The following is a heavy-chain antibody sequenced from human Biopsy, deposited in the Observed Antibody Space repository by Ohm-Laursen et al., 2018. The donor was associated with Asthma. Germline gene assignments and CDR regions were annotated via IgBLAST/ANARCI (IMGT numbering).Heavy chain of an antibody. CDR1: GFSFNSYG. Sequence: SLRISCAASGFSFNSYGMHWVRQAPGKGLEWVAVMSFDGRQTYYADSVKGRFTISRDNSKNTLYLQMNSLRAEDTAVYYCAKERYYDFWSGYPIWGQGTMVTVSS. CDR3: AKERYYDFWSGYPI. V-gene: IGHV3-30*18. CDR2: MSFDGRQT. J-gene: IGHJ3*02. D-gene: IGHD3-3*01.